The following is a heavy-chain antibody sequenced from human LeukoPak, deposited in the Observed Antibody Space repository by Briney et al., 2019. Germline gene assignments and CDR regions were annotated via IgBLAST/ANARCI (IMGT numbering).Heavy chain of an antibody. CDR3: ARQPMTDY. J-gene: IGHJ4*02. V-gene: IGHV4-39*01. CDR2: IYYSGST. CDR1: GGSISSSSYY. D-gene: IGHD3-22*01. Sequence: SETLSLTCTVSGGSISSSSYYWGWIRQPPGKGLEWIGSIYYSGSTYYNPSLKSRVTISVDTSKNQFSLKLSSVTAADTAVYYCARQPMTDYWGQGTLVTVSS.